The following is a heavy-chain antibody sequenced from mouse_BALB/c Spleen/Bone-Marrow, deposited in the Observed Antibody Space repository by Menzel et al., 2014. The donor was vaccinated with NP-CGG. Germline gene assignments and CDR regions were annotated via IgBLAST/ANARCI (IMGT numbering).Heavy chain of an antibody. J-gene: IGHJ3*01. CDR2: ILPGSGTS. D-gene: IGHD2-1*01. Sequence: VMLVESGAELMKPGASVKISCEATGYTFSSYWIEWVKLRPGHGLVWIGEILPGSGTSNYNMKFKGKATFTADTSSNTAYKPLSSLTSEDSAVYFCARVLYYGNYDSFAYWGRGTLVTVPA. CDR3: ARVLYYGNYDSFAY. V-gene: IGHV1-9*01. CDR1: GYTFSSYW.